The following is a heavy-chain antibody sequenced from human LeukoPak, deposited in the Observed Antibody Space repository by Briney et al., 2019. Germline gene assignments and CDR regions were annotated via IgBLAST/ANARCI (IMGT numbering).Heavy chain of an antibody. CDR3: ARAFRPPWYFDL. Sequence: PSETLSLTCTVSGGSISSYYWSWIRQPPGKGLEWIRYIYYSGSTNYNPSLKSRVTLSVDTSKNQFSLKLSSVTAADTAVYYCARAFRPPWYFDLWGRGTLVTVSS. V-gene: IGHV4-59*01. J-gene: IGHJ2*01. D-gene: IGHD3-16*01. CDR1: GGSISSYY. CDR2: IYYSGST.